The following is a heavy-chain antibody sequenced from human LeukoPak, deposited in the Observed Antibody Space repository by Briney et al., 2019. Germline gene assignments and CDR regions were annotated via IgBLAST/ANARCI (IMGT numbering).Heavy chain of an antibody. CDR1: GYTFTGYH. CDR2: INPNSGGT. J-gene: IGHJ4*02. V-gene: IGHV1-2*02. Sequence: ASVKVSCKASGYTFTGYHVHWVRQAPGQGLEWMGWINPNSGGTNYAQKLQGRVTMTRDTSITTAYMELSRLRSDDTAVYYCARDIRPRVESFDYWGQGTLVTVSS. D-gene: IGHD3-3*01. CDR3: ARDIRPRVESFDY.